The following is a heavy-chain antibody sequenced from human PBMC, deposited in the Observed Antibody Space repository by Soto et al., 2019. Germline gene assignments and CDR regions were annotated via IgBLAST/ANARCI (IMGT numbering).Heavy chain of an antibody. Sequence: PGGSLRLSCAASGFTFSSNWMSWVRQAPGKGLEWVANIKQDGSGTYHVDSVKGRFTIARDNAKNSLYLQMKSLRAEDTAVYYCARVGATGEAFDIWGQGTMVTVSS. D-gene: IGHD1-26*01. CDR3: ARVGATGEAFDI. CDR2: IKQDGSGT. CDR1: GFTFSSNW. J-gene: IGHJ3*02. V-gene: IGHV3-7*01.